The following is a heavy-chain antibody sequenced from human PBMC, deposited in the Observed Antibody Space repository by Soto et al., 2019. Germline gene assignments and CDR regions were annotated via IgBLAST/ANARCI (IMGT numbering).Heavy chain of an antibody. Sequence: PGGSLRLSCTASGFIFSTYAISWVRQAPGKALEWVSAISGDGGRTYYADSVKGRFTISRENSQNTLYLQMNSLRAEDTAIYYCAKEPVGSGRHDYWGQGTLVTVSS. V-gene: IGHV3-23*01. D-gene: IGHD3-10*01. CDR2: ISGDGGRT. CDR3: AKEPVGSGRHDY. J-gene: IGHJ4*02. CDR1: GFIFSTYA.